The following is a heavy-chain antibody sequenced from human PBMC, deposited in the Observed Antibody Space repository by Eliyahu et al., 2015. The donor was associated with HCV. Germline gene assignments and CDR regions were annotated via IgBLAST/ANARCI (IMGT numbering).Heavy chain of an antibody. V-gene: IGHV3-48*02. CDR1: GFTFSSYS. J-gene: IGHJ3*02. Sequence: EVQLVESGGGLVQPGGSLRLXCAASGFTFSSYSMNWVRQAPGKGLEWVSYISSSSSTIYYADSVKGRFTISRDNAKNSLYLQMNSLRDEDTAVYYCARTLRDYTKAFDIWGQGTMVTVSS. CDR3: ARTLRDYTKAFDI. D-gene: IGHD4-17*01. CDR2: ISSSSSTI.